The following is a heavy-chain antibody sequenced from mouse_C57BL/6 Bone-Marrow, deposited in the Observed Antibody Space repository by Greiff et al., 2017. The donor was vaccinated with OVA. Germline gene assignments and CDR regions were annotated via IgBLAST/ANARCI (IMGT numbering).Heavy chain of an antibody. CDR3: ASTTAQATFYYAMDY. CDR2: IYPRSGNT. Sequence: QVQLKESGAELARPGASVKLSCKASGYTFTSYGISWVKQRTGQGLEWIGEIYPRSGNTYYNEKFKGKATLTADKSSSTAYMELRSLTSEDSAVYFCASTTAQATFYYAMDYWGQGTSVTVSS. V-gene: IGHV1-81*01. J-gene: IGHJ4*01. D-gene: IGHD3-2*02. CDR1: GYTFTSYG.